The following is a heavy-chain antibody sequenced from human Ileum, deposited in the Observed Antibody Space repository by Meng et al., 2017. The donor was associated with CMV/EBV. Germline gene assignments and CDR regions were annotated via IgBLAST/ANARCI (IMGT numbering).Heavy chain of an antibody. CDR1: GASIRSGDYY. CDR3: ARFRIAALGNLFDP. Sequence: VQLQESGPGLVKPSQTLSCSCTVSGASIRSGDYYWSWIRQPPGKGLEWIGYIFFSWNTYYNPSLNNRVIISIDTPRNQFSLKVDSVTAADTAVYYCARFRIAALGNLFDPWGHGTLVTVSS. D-gene: IGHD6-13*01. V-gene: IGHV4-30-4*08. CDR2: IFFSWNT. J-gene: IGHJ5*02.